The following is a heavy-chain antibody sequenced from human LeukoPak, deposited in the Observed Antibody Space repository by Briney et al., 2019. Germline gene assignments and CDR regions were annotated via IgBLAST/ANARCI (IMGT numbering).Heavy chain of an antibody. CDR3: ARAEFGDYYFDY. D-gene: IGHD3-10*01. CDR1: GFTFSSYS. Sequence: PGGSLRLSCAASGFTFSSYSMNWVRQAPGKGLEWVSSISSSSSYIYYADSVKGRFTISRDNAKNSLYLQMNSLRAEDTAVYYCARAEFGDYYFDYWGQGTLVTVSS. CDR2: ISSSSSYI. V-gene: IGHV3-21*01. J-gene: IGHJ4*02.